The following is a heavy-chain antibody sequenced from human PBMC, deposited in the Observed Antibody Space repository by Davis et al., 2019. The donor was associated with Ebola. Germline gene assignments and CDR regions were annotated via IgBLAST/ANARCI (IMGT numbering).Heavy chain of an antibody. V-gene: IGHV4-31*03. J-gene: IGHJ4*02. Sequence: PSETLSLTCSVSGGSINRDHHSWRWIRQPPGKGLEWTGYIYYSGSTYYKPSLKSRVTISLDTSKNQFSLNLYSVTAADTAVYYCARGVYGAFFDSWGQGALVTVSS. D-gene: IGHD4-17*01. CDR2: IYYSGST. CDR1: GGSINRDHHS. CDR3: ARGVYGAFFDS.